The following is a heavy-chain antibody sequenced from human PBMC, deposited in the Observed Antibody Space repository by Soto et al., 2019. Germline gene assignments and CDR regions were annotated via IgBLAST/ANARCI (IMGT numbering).Heavy chain of an antibody. CDR2: IYYTGST. Sequence: QVQLQESGPGLVKPSQTLSLTCTVSGDSISSGGYYWSWIRQHPGKGLEWIGYIYYTGSTHYNPSLESXXNXSXXTSKNQFSLKVSSVTAADTAVYYCVRVRYGGPFDYWGQGTLVTVSS. V-gene: IGHV4-31*03. CDR1: GDSISSGGYY. J-gene: IGHJ4*02. CDR3: VRVRYGGPFDY. D-gene: IGHD4-17*01.